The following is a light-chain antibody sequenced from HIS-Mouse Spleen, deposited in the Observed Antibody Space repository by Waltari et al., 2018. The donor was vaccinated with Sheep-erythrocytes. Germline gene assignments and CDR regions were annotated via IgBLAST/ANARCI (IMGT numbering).Light chain of an antibody. Sequence: QSVLTQPPSASGTPGQRVTITVSGSTSNIGSNTVNWYKQLPGTAPKLLIDSNNQRPSGVPDRFSGSKSGTSASLAISGLQSEDEADYYCAAWDDSLNGYVFGTGTKVTVL. J-gene: IGLJ1*01. CDR2: SNN. V-gene: IGLV1-44*01. CDR1: TSNIGSNT. CDR3: AAWDDSLNGYV.